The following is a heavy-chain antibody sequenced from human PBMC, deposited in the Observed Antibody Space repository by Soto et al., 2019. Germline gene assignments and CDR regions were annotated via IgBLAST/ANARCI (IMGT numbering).Heavy chain of an antibody. J-gene: IGHJ6*02. CDR2: ISGSGGST. CDR3: AKGVNYYDSSGYYSYYYNGMDV. V-gene: IGHV3-23*01. CDR1: GFSFSTYA. Sequence: GGSLRLSCAGTGFSFSTYAMTWVRQAPGKGLEWVSAISGSGGSTYYADSVKGRFTISRDNSKSTLYLQMNSLRAEDTAVYYCAKGVNYYDSSGYYSYYYNGMDVWGQGTTVTVSS. D-gene: IGHD3-22*01.